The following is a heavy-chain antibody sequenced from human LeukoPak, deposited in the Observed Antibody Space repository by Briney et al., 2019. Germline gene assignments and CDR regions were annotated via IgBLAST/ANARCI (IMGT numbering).Heavy chain of an antibody. Sequence: GGSLRLSCAASGFTFSSYAMHWVRQAPGKGLEWVGRTRNKAKSYTTEYAASVKGRFSISRDDSKNSLYLQMNSLKTEDTAVYYCTRVFYGDNFDYWGQGTLVTVSS. CDR2: TRNKAKSYTT. D-gene: IGHD4-17*01. V-gene: IGHV3-72*01. CDR1: GFTFSSYA. CDR3: TRVFYGDNFDY. J-gene: IGHJ4*02.